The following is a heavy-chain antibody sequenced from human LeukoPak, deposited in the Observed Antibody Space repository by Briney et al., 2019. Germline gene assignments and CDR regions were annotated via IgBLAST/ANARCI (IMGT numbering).Heavy chain of an antibody. D-gene: IGHD1-1*01. J-gene: IGHJ5*02. CDR2: IYTGGNT. Sequence: GGSLRLSCAGSGFTVSSNYMSWVRQAPGKGLEWVSVIYTGGNTNYADSVKGRFTISRDNSKNTLYLQMNSLRAEDTAVYYCPGGLTSSPTGSDPWGQGPLVTVS. CDR3: PGGLTSSPTGSDP. V-gene: IGHV3-66*01. CDR1: GFTVSSNY.